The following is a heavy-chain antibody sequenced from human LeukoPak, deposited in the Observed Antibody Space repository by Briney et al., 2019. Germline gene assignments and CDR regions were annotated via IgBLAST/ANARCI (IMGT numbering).Heavy chain of an antibody. CDR3: ARSRVPRDAFDI. Sequence: GGSPRLSCAASGFTFSSYAMNWVRQAPGKGLEWVSVISGSGGSTYYADSVKGRFTISRDNSKNTLYLQMNSLRAEDTAVYYCARSRVPRDAFDIWGQGTMVTVSS. V-gene: IGHV3-23*01. CDR2: ISGSGGST. J-gene: IGHJ3*02. D-gene: IGHD1-26*01. CDR1: GFTFSSYA.